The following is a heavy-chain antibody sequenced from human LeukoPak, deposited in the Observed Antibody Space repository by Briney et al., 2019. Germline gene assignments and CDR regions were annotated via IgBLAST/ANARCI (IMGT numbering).Heavy chain of an antibody. V-gene: IGHV3-21*01. CDR1: GFTFRSYS. Sequence: GSLRLSCAASGFTFRSYSMKWVRPAPGKGLEWVSSISNSGSYIYYADSVKGRFTISRDNAKNSLYLQMNSLRAEDTAVYYCANHLACGSTSCPPFDYWGQGTLVTVS. CDR3: ANHLACGSTSCPPFDY. CDR2: ISNSGSYI. D-gene: IGHD2-2*01. J-gene: IGHJ4*02.